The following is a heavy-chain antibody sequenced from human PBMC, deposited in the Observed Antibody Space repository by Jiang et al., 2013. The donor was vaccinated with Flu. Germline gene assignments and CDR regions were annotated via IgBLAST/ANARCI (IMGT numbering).Heavy chain of an antibody. J-gene: IGHJ4*02. CDR3: ARLTVYFGSGYFLPYFDY. D-gene: IGHD3-3*01. CDR2: IYYMGAP. CDR1: GGSISSSSYY. Sequence: SETLSLTCTVSGGSISSSSYYWGWIRQPHGRGLEWIGSIYYMGAPTTTRTLKSRVTISVDTSKNQFSLKLSSVTAADTAVYYCARLTVYFGSGYFLPYFDYWGQGTLVTVSS. V-gene: IGHV4-39*01.